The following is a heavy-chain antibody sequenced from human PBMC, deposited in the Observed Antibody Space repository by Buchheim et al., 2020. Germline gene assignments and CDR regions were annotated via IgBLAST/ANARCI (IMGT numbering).Heavy chain of an antibody. J-gene: IGHJ2*01. Sequence: EVQKVESGGGLVQPGGSLRLSCAASGFTFSSYWMSWVRQAPGKGLEWVANIKQDGSEKYYVDSVKGRFTISRDNAKNSLYLQMNSLRAEDTAVYYCARAGDIVVVVAATGWYFDLWGRGTL. V-gene: IGHV3-7*01. CDR1: GFTFSSYW. CDR2: IKQDGSEK. D-gene: IGHD2-15*01. CDR3: ARAGDIVVVVAATGWYFDL.